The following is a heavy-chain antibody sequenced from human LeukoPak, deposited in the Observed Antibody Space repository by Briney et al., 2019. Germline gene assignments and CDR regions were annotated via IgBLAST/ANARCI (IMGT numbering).Heavy chain of an antibody. CDR3: ARGGRARLDY. V-gene: IGHV4-34*01. Sequence: SETLSLTCAVYGGSFSGYYWSWIRQPPGEGLEWIGEINHSGSTNYNPSLKSRVTISVDTSKNQFSLKLSSVTAAGTAVYYCARGGRARLDYWGQGTLVTVSS. CDR1: GGSFSGYY. CDR2: INHSGST. J-gene: IGHJ4*02. D-gene: IGHD1-26*01.